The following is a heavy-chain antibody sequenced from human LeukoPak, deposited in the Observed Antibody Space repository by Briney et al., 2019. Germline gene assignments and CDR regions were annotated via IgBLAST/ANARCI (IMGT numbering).Heavy chain of an antibody. J-gene: IGHJ4*02. CDR3: ARGGTRITIVGVVINDFDY. CDR2: IYHSGNT. D-gene: IGHD3-3*01. Sequence: PSETLSLTCTVSRGSISSGDYYWSWIRQPPGKGLEWIGYIYHSGNTYYNPSLKSRLTISVDTPRNQFSLKLRSVTAADTAVYYCARGGTRITIVGVVINDFDYWGQGTLVTVSS. V-gene: IGHV4-30-4*08. CDR1: RGSISSGDYY.